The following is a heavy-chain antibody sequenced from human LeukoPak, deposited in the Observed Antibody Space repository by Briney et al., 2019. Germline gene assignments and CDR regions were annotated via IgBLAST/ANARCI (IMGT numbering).Heavy chain of an antibody. CDR3: ARSHYYDSSGKYFDL. D-gene: IGHD3-22*01. CDR1: GYTFTSYG. J-gene: IGHJ2*01. Sequence: ASVKVSCKASGYTFTSYGINWVRQAPGQGLEWMGWISAYNGNTNYAQKLQGRVTMTTDTSTSTAYMELRSLRSDDTAVYYCARSHYYDSSGKYFDLWGRGTLVTVSS. CDR2: ISAYNGNT. V-gene: IGHV1-18*01.